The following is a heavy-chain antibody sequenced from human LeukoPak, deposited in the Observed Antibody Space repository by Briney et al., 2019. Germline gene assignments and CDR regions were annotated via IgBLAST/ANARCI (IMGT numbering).Heavy chain of an antibody. V-gene: IGHV1-46*01. Sequence: ASVKVSCKASGYTFITYYIHWVRQAPGQGLEWMGIMNPSGGRTSYAQKFQGRVTMRRDTSTSTVYMELSSLRSEDTAVYYCARDPQNYYDGSGHGDAFDIWGQGTMVTVSS. CDR2: MNPSGGRT. D-gene: IGHD3-22*01. CDR3: ARDPQNYYDGSGHGDAFDI. CDR1: GYTFITYY. J-gene: IGHJ3*02.